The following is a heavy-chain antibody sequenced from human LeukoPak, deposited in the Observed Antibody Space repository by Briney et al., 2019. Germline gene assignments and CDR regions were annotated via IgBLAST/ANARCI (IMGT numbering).Heavy chain of an antibody. CDR1: GGSISSYY. D-gene: IGHD3-3*01. CDR3: ARGGQAYYDFWSGYGFDP. Sequence: PSETLSLTCTVSGGSISSYYWSWIRQPPGKGLEWIRYIYYSGSTNYNPSLKSRVTISVDTSKNQFSLKLSSVTAADTAVYYCARGGQAYYDFWSGYGFDPWGQGTLVTVSS. V-gene: IGHV4-59*01. J-gene: IGHJ5*02. CDR2: IYYSGST.